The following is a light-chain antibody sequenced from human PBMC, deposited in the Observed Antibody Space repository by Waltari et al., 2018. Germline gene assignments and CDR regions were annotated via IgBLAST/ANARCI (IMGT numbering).Light chain of an antibody. J-gene: IGKJ4*01. CDR3: QQYQDYPHT. CDR2: AAS. CDR1: PDIGDF. V-gene: IGKV1-16*01. Sequence: DIQMTHSPSSLTASVGDRVTITCRASPDIGDFLVWFQQRPGKAPKSLIYAASTLQGGVPSRFSGSGSGTDFTLTISSLQPEDSGTYYCQQYQDYPHTFGGGTRVEVK.